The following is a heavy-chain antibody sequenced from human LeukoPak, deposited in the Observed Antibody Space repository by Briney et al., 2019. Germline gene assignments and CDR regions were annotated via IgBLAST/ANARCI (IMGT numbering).Heavy chain of an antibody. V-gene: IGHV1-2*02. CDR1: GYTFTGYY. Sequence: ASVTVSCKASGYTFTGYYMHWVRQAPGQGLEWMGWINPNSGGTNYAQKFQGRVTMTRDTSISTAYMELSRLRSDDTAVYYCARVVFGAVAGTGSVDYWGQGTLVTVSS. CDR2: INPNSGGT. D-gene: IGHD6-19*01. J-gene: IGHJ4*02. CDR3: ARVVFGAVAGTGSVDY.